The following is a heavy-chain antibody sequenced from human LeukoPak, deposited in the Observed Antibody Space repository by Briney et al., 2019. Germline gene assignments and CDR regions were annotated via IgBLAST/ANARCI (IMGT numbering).Heavy chain of an antibody. Sequence: SETLSLTCTVSAGSISTSTYYWGWIRQPPRKGLEWIGSIYYSGSTYYNPSLKSRVTISVDTSKNQFSLKLSSVTAADTAVYYCARDWDYGDYTNWFDPWGQGTLVTVSS. V-gene: IGHV4-39*07. J-gene: IGHJ5*02. CDR2: IYYSGST. CDR3: ARDWDYGDYTNWFDP. CDR1: AGSISTSTYY. D-gene: IGHD4-17*01.